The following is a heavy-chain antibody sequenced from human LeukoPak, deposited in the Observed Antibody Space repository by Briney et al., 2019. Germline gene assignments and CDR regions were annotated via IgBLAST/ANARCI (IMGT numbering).Heavy chain of an antibody. CDR2: ISWDGGST. Sequence: PGGSLRLSCAASGFTFDDYTMHWVRQAPGKGLEWVSLISWDGGSTYYADSVKGRFTISRDNAKNSLYLQMNSLRAEDTALYYCAKEGDYYDSSGNPAEYFQHWGQGTLATVSS. J-gene: IGHJ1*01. V-gene: IGHV3-43D*04. CDR1: GFTFDDYT. D-gene: IGHD3-22*01. CDR3: AKEGDYYDSSGNPAEYFQH.